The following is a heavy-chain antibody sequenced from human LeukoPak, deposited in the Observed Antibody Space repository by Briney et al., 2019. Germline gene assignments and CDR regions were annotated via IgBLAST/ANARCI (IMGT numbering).Heavy chain of an antibody. D-gene: IGHD3-10*01. CDR3: SRDRFCDY. Sequence: GGSLRLSCAASGFTFSSYFMSWVRQAPGKGLEWVDNIKQDGSEKYYVDSVKGRFTISRDNAKNSLYLQMNSLRAEDTAVYYCSRDRFCDYWGQGTLVTVSS. CDR1: GFTFSSYF. V-gene: IGHV3-7*01. CDR2: IKQDGSEK. J-gene: IGHJ4*02.